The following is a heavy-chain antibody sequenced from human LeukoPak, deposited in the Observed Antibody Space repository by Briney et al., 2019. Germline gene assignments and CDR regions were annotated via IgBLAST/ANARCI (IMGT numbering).Heavy chain of an antibody. J-gene: IGHJ4*02. V-gene: IGHV5-51*01. CDR1: GYSFTSYW. CDR3: ARRGTGLRFLEWLVYFDY. Sequence: GESLKISCKGSGYSFTSYWIGWRREMPEKGLEWMGIIYPGDSDTRYSPSFQGQVTISADKSISTAYLQWSSLKASDTAMYYCARRGTGLRFLEWLVYFDYWGQGTLVTVSS. D-gene: IGHD3-3*01. CDR2: IYPGDSDT.